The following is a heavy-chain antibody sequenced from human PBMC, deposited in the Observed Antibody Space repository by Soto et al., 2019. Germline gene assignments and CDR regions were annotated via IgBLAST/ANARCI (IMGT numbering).Heavy chain of an antibody. V-gene: IGHV3-33*01. J-gene: IGHJ6*02. D-gene: IGHD3-3*01. CDR1: GFTFSSYG. Sequence: QVQLVESGGGVVQPGRSLRLSCAASGFTFSSYGMHWVRQAPGKGLEWVAVIWYDGSNKYYADSVKGRFTISRDNSKNTLYLKMNSLRAEDTAVYYCAREDYDFWSGYYGVDYYYGMDVWGQGTTVTVSS. CDR3: AREDYDFWSGYYGVDYYYGMDV. CDR2: IWYDGSNK.